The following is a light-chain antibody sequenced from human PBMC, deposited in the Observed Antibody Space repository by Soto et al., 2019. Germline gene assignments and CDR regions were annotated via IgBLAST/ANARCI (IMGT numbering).Light chain of an antibody. CDR3: QSYDSSLSGSDV. CDR1: SSXIGAGYD. CDR2: GNS. V-gene: IGLV1-40*01. Sequence: QSVLTQPPSVSGAPGQRVTISCTGSSSXIGAGYDVHWYQQLPGTAPKLLIYGNSNRPSGVPDRFSGSKSGTSASLAITGLQAEDEADYYCQSYDSSLSGSDVFGTGTKVTVL. J-gene: IGLJ1*01.